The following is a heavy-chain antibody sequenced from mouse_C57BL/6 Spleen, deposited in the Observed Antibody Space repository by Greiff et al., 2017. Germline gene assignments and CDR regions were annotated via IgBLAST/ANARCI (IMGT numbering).Heavy chain of an antibody. CDR2: IDPETGGT. CDR3: TRSRYSNYFDY. V-gene: IGHV1-15*01. CDR1: GYTFTDYE. D-gene: IGHD2-5*01. Sequence: QVQLKESGAELVRPGASVTLSCKASGYTFTDYEMHWVKQTPVHGLEWIGAIDPETGGTAYNQKFKGKAILTADKSSSTAYMELRSLTSEDSAVYYCTRSRYSNYFDYWGQGTTLTVSS. J-gene: IGHJ2*01.